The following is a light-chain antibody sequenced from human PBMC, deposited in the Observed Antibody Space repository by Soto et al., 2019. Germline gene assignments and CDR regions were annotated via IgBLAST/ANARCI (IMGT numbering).Light chain of an antibody. CDR2: EVS. CDR1: SSDVGNYNL. Sequence: QSALTQPASVPGSPGQSITISCAGTSSDVGNYNLVSWYQHHPGKAPKLMIYEVSKRPSGVSNRFSGSKSGDTASLTISGLQADDEADYYCGSYAGSNYVFGNGTKVTV. J-gene: IGLJ1*01. CDR3: GSYAGSNYV. V-gene: IGLV2-23*02.